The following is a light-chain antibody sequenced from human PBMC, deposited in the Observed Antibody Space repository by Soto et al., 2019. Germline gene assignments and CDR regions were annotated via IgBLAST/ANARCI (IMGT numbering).Light chain of an antibody. V-gene: IGKV4-1*01. CDR1: QSVLYSSNNKNY. CDR2: WAS. J-gene: IGKJ2*01. Sequence: DIVMTQSPDSLAVSLGERATINCKSSQSVLYSSNNKNYLALYQQKPGQPPKLLIYWASTRESGVPDRFSGSGSGTDFTLTISSLQAEDVAVYYCQQYYRTPDTFGQGTKLEIK. CDR3: QQYYRTPDT.